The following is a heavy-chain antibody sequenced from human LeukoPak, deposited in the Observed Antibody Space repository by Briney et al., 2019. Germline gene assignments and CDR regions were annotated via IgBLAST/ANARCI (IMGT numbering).Heavy chain of an antibody. CDR3: ARVGYCGGDCYSGYYYAMDV. D-gene: IGHD2-21*02. CDR1: GFTFSSYA. CDR2: ISSDGSNK. J-gene: IGHJ6*02. Sequence: GGSLRLSCAASGFTFSSYAMHWVRQAPGKGLEGVAVISSDGSNKYYADSVKGRFTISRDNSKNTLYVQMNSLRAEDTAVYYCARVGYCGGDCYSGYYYAMDVWGQGTTVTVSS. V-gene: IGHV3-30-3*01.